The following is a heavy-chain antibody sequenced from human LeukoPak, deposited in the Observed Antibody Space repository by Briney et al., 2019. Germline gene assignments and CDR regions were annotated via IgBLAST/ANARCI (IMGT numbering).Heavy chain of an antibody. D-gene: IGHD5-18*01. Sequence: GGSLRLSCAASGFTFSDYYMSWIRQAPGKGLEWVSYISSSGSTIYYADSVKGRFTISRDNAKNSLYLQMNSLRAEDTAVYYCARGVDTAVIPYYYYYMDVWGIGTTVTVSS. CDR2: ISSSGSTI. V-gene: IGHV3-11*01. CDR3: ARGVDTAVIPYYYYYMDV. J-gene: IGHJ6*03. CDR1: GFTFSDYY.